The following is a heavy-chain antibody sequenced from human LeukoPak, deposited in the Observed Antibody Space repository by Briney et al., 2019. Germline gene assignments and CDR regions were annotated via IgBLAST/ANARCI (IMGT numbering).Heavy chain of an antibody. D-gene: IGHD3-10*01. CDR3: ATEGTDGRGSFGWFDS. Sequence: GGSLRLSCAASGFTFSDYWMTWVRQAPGKGLEWVANIKEDGSVRYYVDSVKGRFTISRDNAKNSLYLQLNSLRVEDTAVYYCATEGTDGRGSFGWFDSWGQGALVTVSS. J-gene: IGHJ5*01. V-gene: IGHV3-7*01. CDR1: GFTFSDYW. CDR2: IKEDGSVR.